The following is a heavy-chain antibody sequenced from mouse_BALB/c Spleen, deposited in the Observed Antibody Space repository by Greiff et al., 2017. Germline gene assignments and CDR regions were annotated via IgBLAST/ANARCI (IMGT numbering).Heavy chain of an antibody. V-gene: IGHV1S81*02. J-gene: IGHJ3*01. CDR1: GYTFTSYY. CDR3: TRDGDYDEWFAY. CDR2: INPSNGGT. Sequence: QVQLQQSGAELVKPGASVKLSCKASGYTFTSYYMYWVKQRPGQGLEWIGGINPSNGGTNFNEKFKSKATLTVDKSSSTAYMQLSSLTSEDSAVYYCTRDGDYDEWFAYWGQGTLVTVSA. D-gene: IGHD2-4*01.